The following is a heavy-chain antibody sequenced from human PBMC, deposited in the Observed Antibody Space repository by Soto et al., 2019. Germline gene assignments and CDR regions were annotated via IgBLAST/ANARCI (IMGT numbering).Heavy chain of an antibody. V-gene: IGHV3-33*01. D-gene: IGHD3-9*01. CDR2: IWYDGSNK. CDR3: ARDPLHYDILTGYSPNYFDF. J-gene: IGHJ4*02. CDR1: GFSFSDYG. Sequence: GGSLRLSCAASGFSFSDYGIHWVRPAPRQGLELVAVIWYDGSNKYYADSVKGRFTISRDNSKNTLYLQMNSLRAEDTAVYYCARDPLHYDILTGYSPNYFDFWGQGTLVAVSS.